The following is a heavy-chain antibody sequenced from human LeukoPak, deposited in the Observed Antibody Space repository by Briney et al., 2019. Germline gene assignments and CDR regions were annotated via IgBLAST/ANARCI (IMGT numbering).Heavy chain of an antibody. J-gene: IGHJ4*02. D-gene: IGHD3-16*01. V-gene: IGHV3-21*01. Sequence: GGSLRLSCAASGFTFSNYAMNRVRQAPGKGLEWVSSFGTRSSSIYYAHSVTGRFIVSRDNAKNSLFLQMNSLRAEDTAVYYCARENDQGFDYWGQGTLVTVSS. CDR2: FGTRSSSI. CDR1: GFTFSNYA. CDR3: ARENDQGFDY.